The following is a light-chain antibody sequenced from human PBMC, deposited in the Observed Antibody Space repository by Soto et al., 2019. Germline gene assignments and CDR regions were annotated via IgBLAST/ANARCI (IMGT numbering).Light chain of an antibody. CDR1: QSFSTY. Sequence: QMTQSPSSLTASVGDRVTITCRASQSFSTYLAWYQQKPGKVPKLLISGISTLQSGVPSRFSGSGYGTEFTLTISNLQPEDVATYYCQKYNTAPLTFGGGNKGDIK. CDR3: QKYNTAPLT. V-gene: IGKV1-27*01. CDR2: GIS. J-gene: IGKJ4*01.